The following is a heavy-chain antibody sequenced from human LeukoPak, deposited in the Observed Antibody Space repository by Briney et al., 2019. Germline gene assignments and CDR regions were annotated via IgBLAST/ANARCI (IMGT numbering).Heavy chain of an antibody. CDR1: GGSIGSYY. Sequence: SETLSLTCTVSGGSIGSYYWSWIRQPPGKGLEWVGYIYYSGSTNYNPSLKSRVTISVDTSKNQFSLKLSSVTAADTAVYYCARVGCSGSSCYFDYWGQGTLVTVSS. CDR2: IYYSGST. V-gene: IGHV4-59*01. J-gene: IGHJ4*02. CDR3: ARVGCSGSSCYFDY. D-gene: IGHD2-15*01.